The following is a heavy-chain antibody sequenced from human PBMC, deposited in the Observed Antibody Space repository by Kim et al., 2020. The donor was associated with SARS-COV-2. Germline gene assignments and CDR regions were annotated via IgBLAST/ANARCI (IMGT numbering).Heavy chain of an antibody. CDR1: GYTFTSYG. CDR3: ARVPGRRYYYDSSGYYYYFDY. J-gene: IGHJ4*02. D-gene: IGHD3-22*01. Sequence: ASVKVSCKASGYTFTSYGISWVRQAPGQGLEWMGWISAYNGNTNYAQKLQGRVTMTTDTSTSTAYMELRSLRSDDTAVYYCARVPGRRYYYDSSGYYYYFDYWGQGTLVTVSS. V-gene: IGHV1-18*01. CDR2: ISAYNGNT.